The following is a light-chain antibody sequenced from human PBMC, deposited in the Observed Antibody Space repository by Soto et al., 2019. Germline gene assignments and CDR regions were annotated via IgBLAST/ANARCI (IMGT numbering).Light chain of an antibody. CDR2: AAS. J-gene: IGKJ4*01. V-gene: IGKV1D-12*01. Sequence: IQMTQSPDSVSASVGDTITITCRASQAISSWIAWYQQKPGQAPKILLYAASRLQGGVPLRFSGSGSGTVFTLIISSLQPEDFATYYCQQTNSFPLTFGGGTRVEVK. CDR3: QQTNSFPLT. CDR1: QAISSW.